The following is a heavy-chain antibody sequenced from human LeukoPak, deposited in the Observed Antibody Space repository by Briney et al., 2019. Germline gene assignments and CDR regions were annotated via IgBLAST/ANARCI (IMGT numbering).Heavy chain of an antibody. CDR3: ARTLNHGSFDY. CDR2: IHYSGST. CDR1: GGSISSYY. V-gene: IGHV4-59*01. D-gene: IGHD1-14*01. Sequence: SETLSLTCTVSGGSISSYYWSWIRQPPGKGLVWIAYIHYSGSTNYNPSLKSRVTISVETSKNQFSLKLSSVTAADTAVYYCARTLNHGSFDYWGQGNLVTVSS. J-gene: IGHJ4*02.